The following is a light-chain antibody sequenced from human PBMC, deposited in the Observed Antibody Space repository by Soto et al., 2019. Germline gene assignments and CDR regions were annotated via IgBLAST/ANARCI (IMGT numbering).Light chain of an antibody. J-gene: IGKJ4*01. CDR1: QSVSSSY. CDR3: QQYGLT. V-gene: IGKV3-20*01. Sequence: EIVLTQSPGTLSLSPGERATLSCRASQSVSSSYLAWYQQKPGQAPRLLIYGASSRATGIPDRFSGSGSGTDFTLTISRLEPADFAVYYCQQYGLTFGGGTKVEIK. CDR2: GAS.